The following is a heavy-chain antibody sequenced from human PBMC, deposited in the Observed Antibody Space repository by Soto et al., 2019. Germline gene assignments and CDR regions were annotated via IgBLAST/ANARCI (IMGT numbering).Heavy chain of an antibody. V-gene: IGHV4-61*01. CDR3: ARRYRGEVDDAFDI. CDR2: IYYSEST. J-gene: IGHJ3*02. CDR1: GGSVSSGSYY. D-gene: IGHD3-10*01. Sequence: PSETLSLTCTVSGGSVSSGSYYWSWIRQPPGKGLEWIGYIYYSESTNYNPSLKSRVTISVDTSKNQFSLKLSSVTAADTAVYYCARRYRGEVDDAFDIWGQGTMVTVSS.